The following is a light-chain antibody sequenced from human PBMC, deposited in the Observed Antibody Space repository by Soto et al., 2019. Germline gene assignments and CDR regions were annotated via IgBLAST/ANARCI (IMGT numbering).Light chain of an antibody. CDR3: QHYNSYSEA. V-gene: IGKV1-5*01. CDR1: QSIGDS. CDR2: DVS. J-gene: IGKJ1*01. Sequence: DIQMTQSPSTLSASVGDRVTITCRASQSIGDSLAWYQQKPGKAPYLLISDVSSLERGVPSRFSGNGSGTEFTLTISSLQPDDFATYYCQHYNSYSEAFGQGTKVDIK.